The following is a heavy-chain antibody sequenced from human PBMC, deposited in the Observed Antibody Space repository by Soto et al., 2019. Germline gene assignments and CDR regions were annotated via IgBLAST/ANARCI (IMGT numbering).Heavy chain of an antibody. CDR3: ERDLGEMYAL. V-gene: IGHV3-21*01. J-gene: IGHJ4*02. CDR2: ISSSSSYI. D-gene: IGHD2-8*01. CDR1: GFGFSTST. Sequence: PXGCLRLSCVGSGFGFSTSTMSWVRQAPGKGLDWVSSISSSSSYIYNADSLKGRFTISRDNAKNSLYLQMNSLRAEDTAVYFCERDLGEMYALWGQGTLVTVSS.